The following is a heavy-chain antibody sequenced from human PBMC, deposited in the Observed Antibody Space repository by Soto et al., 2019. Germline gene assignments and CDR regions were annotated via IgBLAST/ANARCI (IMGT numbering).Heavy chain of an antibody. J-gene: IGHJ3*02. V-gene: IGHV4-34*10. CDR1: GGSFSGYY. D-gene: IGHD2-2*01. CDR2: IFHSGTT. CDR3: ARSPYADALDI. Sequence: PSETLFLTCAVYGGSFSGYYWAWIRQPPGKGLEWIGYIFHSGTTHYNPSLKSRVTMSVDTSKNQFSLKVDSLTAEDTAVYYCARSPYADALDIWGQGTMVTVSS.